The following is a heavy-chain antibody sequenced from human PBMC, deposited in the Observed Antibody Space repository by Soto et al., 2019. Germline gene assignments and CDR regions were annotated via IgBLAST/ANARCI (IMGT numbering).Heavy chain of an antibody. Sequence: GGSLRLSCAASGFTFSSYGMHWVRQAPGKGLEWVAVIWYDGSNKYYADSVKGRFTISRDNSKNTLYLQMNSLRAEDTAVYYCARGGVRYFDWSPTDAFDIWGQGTMVTVSS. CDR3: ARGGVRYFDWSPTDAFDI. D-gene: IGHD3-9*01. V-gene: IGHV3-33*01. CDR1: GFTFSSYG. J-gene: IGHJ3*02. CDR2: IWYDGSNK.